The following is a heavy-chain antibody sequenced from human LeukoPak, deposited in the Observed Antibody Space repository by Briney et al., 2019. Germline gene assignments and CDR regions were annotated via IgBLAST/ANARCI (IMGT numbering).Heavy chain of an antibody. CDR2: IYYSGST. CDR3: ARPTYYDILTGYSVYWYFNL. J-gene: IGHJ2*01. V-gene: IGHV4-39*07. CDR1: GGSISSSSYY. Sequence: SETLSLTCTVSGGSISSSSYYWGWIRQPPGKGLEWIGSIYYSGSTYYNPSLKSRVTISVDTSKNQFSLKLSSVTAADTAVYYCARPTYYDILTGYSVYWYFNLWGRGTLVTVSS. D-gene: IGHD3-9*01.